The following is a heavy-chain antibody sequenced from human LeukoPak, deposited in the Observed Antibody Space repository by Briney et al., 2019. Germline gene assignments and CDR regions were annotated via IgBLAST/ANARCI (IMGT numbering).Heavy chain of an antibody. V-gene: IGHV4-39*01. D-gene: IGHD3-3*01. J-gene: IGHJ4*02. Sequence: SETLSLTCTVSGGSISSSSYYWGWIRQPPGKGLEWIGSIYYSGSTHHNPSLKSRVTISVDTSKNQFSLRLSSVTAADTAVYYCARHDVTIFGVVSATHFDYWGQGTLVTVSS. CDR1: GGSISSSSYY. CDR2: IYYSGST. CDR3: ARHDVTIFGVVSATHFDY.